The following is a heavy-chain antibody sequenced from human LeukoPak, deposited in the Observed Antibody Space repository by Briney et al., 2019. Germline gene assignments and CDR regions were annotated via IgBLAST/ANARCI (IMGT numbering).Heavy chain of an antibody. CDR2: ISYDGSNK. D-gene: IGHD1-1*01. V-gene: IGHV3-30*18. Sequence: PGGSLRLSCAASGFTFSSYGMHWVRQAPGKGLEWVAVISYDGSNKYYADSVKGRFTISRDNSKNTLYLQMNSLRAEDTAVYYCANEPDGLYNWNDFFYWGQGTLVTVSS. J-gene: IGHJ4*02. CDR3: ANEPDGLYNWNDFFY. CDR1: GFTFSSYG.